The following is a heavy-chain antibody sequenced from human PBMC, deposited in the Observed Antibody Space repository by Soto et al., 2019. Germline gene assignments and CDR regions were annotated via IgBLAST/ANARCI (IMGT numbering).Heavy chain of an antibody. D-gene: IGHD2-21*02. J-gene: IGHJ4*02. CDR2: IIPIFGTA. CDR1: GGTLSSYA. CDR3: ARGSLVVTAMYYFDY. Sequence: GASVKVSCKDSGGTLSSYASSWVRQAPGQGLEWMGGIIPIFGTASYAQKFQGRVTMTRDTSTSTVYMELSSLRSEDTAVYYCARGSLVVTAMYYFDYWGQGTLVTVSS. V-gene: IGHV1-69*05.